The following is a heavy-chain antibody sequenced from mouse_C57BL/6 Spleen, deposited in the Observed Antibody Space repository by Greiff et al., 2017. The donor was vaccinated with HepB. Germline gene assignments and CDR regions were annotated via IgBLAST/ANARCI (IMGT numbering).Heavy chain of an antibody. CDR2: ISSGGSYT. CDR3: ARIYYDYDVAWFAY. CDR1: GFTFSSYG. Sequence: EVQLQESGGDLVKPGGSLKLSCAASGFTFSSYGMSWVRQTPDKRLEWVATISSGGSYTYYPDSVKGRFTISRDNAKNTLYLQMSSLKSEDTAMYYCARIYYDYDVAWFAYWGQGTLVTVSA. V-gene: IGHV5-6*01. D-gene: IGHD2-4*01. J-gene: IGHJ3*01.